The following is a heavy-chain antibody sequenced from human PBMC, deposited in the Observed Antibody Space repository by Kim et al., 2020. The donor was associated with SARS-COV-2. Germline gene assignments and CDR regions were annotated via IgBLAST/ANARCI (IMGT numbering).Heavy chain of an antibody. CDR1: GFTFSIYS. D-gene: IGHD2-2*02. V-gene: IGHV3-48*02. J-gene: IGHJ4*02. CDR3: ARELRPPVYHNFDY. Sequence: GGSLRLSCAASGFTFSIYSMNWVRQAPGKGLEWVSYISGSSNSICPSYADSVKCRFTSSRDNAKKSLHLQMNSLRDEDTAVYYCARELRPPVYHNFDYWGQGTLVTVSS. CDR2: ISGSSNSICP.